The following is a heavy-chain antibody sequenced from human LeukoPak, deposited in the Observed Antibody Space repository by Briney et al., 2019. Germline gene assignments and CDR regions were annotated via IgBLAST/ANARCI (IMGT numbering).Heavy chain of an antibody. D-gene: IGHD5-18*01. CDR3: AKDGLDTALLRYAPR. Sequence: PGGSLRLSCAASGFTFSSYWMSWVRQAPGKGLEWVANIKKDGSEKYYVDSVKGRFTISRDNAKNSVYLQMNSLRGEDTAIYYCAKDGLDTALLRYAPRWGQGTLVTVSS. J-gene: IGHJ4*02. V-gene: IGHV3-7*01. CDR1: GFTFSSYW. CDR2: IKKDGSEK.